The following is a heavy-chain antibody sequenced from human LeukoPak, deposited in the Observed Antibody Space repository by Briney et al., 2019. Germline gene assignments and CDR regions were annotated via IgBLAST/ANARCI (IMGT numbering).Heavy chain of an antibody. CDR3: ARDVDTDYYYYMDV. CDR1: GGSINSYY. Sequence: SETLSLTCTVSGGSINSYYWSWIRQPPGKGLEWIGYIYYSGSTNYNPSLKSRVTISVDTSKNQSSLKLSSVTAADTAVYYCARDVDTDYYYYMDVWGKGTTVTVSS. J-gene: IGHJ6*03. D-gene: IGHD5-18*01. V-gene: IGHV4-59*01. CDR2: IYYSGST.